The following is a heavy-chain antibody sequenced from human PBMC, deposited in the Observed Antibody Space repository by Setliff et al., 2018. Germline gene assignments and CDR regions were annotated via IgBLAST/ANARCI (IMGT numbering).Heavy chain of an antibody. CDR3: ARVNWRETTYAFDI. V-gene: IGHV4-4*02. D-gene: IGHD1-7*01. Sequence: SETLSLTCAVSGDSISSSNWWNWVRQPPGKGLEWIGEIYRSGSTNYNPSLKSRVTISVDKSKNQFSLKLSSVTAADTAVYYCARVNWRETTYAFDIWGQGTMVTVSS. CDR2: IYRSGST. CDR1: GDSISSSNW. J-gene: IGHJ3*02.